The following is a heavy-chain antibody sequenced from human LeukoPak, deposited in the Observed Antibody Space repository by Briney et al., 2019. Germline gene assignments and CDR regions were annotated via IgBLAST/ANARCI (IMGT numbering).Heavy chain of an antibody. Sequence: GGSLRLSCAASGFTFSSYLMSWVRQAPGKGLEWVANIKQDGSDKYYVDSVKGRFTISRDNAKNSLYLQMNSLRAEDTAVYYCARGLRSRYCSSTSCYRTLGYGMDVWGQGTTVTVSS. J-gene: IGHJ6*02. D-gene: IGHD2-2*01. CDR2: IKQDGSDK. CDR1: GFTFSSYL. CDR3: ARGLRSRYCSSTSCYRTLGYGMDV. V-gene: IGHV3-7*01.